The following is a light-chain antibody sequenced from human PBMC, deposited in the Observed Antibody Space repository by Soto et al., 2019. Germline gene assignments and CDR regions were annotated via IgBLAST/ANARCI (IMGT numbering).Light chain of an antibody. CDR1: SSDVGGYNY. CDR2: EVS. V-gene: IGLV2-14*01. CDR3: SSYTSSSTLV. J-gene: IGLJ2*01. Sequence: QSVLTQPASVSGSPGQSITISCTGTSSDVGGYNYVSWYQQHPGKAPKLMIYEVSNRPSGVSNRFSGSKSGNTASLTISGLRAEDEADYYCSSYTSSSTLVFGGGTKVTVL.